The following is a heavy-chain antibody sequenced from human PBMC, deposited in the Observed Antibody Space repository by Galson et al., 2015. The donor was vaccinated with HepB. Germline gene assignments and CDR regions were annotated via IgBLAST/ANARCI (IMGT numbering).Heavy chain of an antibody. D-gene: IGHD6-19*01. CDR2: INSAGSST. V-gene: IGHV3-74*01. CDR3: ARPRDSSGWQARSWFDP. Sequence: SLRLSCAASGFTFSSYWMHWVRQGPGKGLVWVSRINSAGSSTSYADSVKGRFTISRDNAKNTLYLEMNNLRAEDTAVYYCARPRDSSGWQARSWFDPWGQGTLVTVSS. CDR1: GFTFSSYW. J-gene: IGHJ5*02.